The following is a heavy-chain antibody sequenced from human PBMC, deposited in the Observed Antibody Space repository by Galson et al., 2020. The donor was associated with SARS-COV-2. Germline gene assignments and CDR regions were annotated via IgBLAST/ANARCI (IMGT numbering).Heavy chain of an antibody. CDR3: ARIASMTGSDY. Sequence: SVKVSCKASGGTFSSYSLSWVRQAPGQGLAWMGRIIPMLNITYYAQHLQDRVTISTDESTSTTYMDLSSLRSEDTAIYYCARIASMTGSDYWGQGTLVTVSS. J-gene: IGHJ4*02. CDR2: IIPMLNIT. V-gene: IGHV1-69*10. CDR1: GGTFSSYS. D-gene: IGHD3-9*01.